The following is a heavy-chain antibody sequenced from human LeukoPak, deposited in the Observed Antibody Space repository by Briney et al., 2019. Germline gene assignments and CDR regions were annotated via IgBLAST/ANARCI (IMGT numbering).Heavy chain of an antibody. CDR1: GFTFSNFA. V-gene: IGHV3-23*01. Sequence: PGGSLRLSCVASGFTFSNFAMTWVRQAPGEGLEWVSTIGGGGGGTYYADSVKGRFTISRDESKNTLYLQMNSLRAEDTAIYYCAKDLARGFCGGGSCYPFDYWGQGTLVTVSS. CDR3: AKDLARGFCGGGSCYPFDY. J-gene: IGHJ4*02. CDR2: IGGGGGGT. D-gene: IGHD2-15*01.